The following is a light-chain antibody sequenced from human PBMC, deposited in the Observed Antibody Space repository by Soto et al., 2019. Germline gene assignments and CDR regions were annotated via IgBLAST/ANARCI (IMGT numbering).Light chain of an antibody. CDR3: HQRSNWPQT. CDR1: QSIRTY. CDR2: NAS. Sequence: EIVLTQSPATLSLFPGERATLSCRASQSIRTYLAWYQQKPGQAPRLLISNASNRATGIPARFSGSGSGTDFSLTITSLEAEDFAVYYCHQRSNWPQTFGGGTKVEIK. J-gene: IGKJ4*01. V-gene: IGKV3-11*01.